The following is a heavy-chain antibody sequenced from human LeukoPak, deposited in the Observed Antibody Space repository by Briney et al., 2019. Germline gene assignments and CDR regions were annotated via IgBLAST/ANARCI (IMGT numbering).Heavy chain of an antibody. D-gene: IGHD4-17*01. J-gene: IGHJ3*02. CDR3: AREYPADDYGDDAFDI. CDR2: ISSSGSTI. CDR1: GFTFSDYY. Sequence: PGGSLRLSCAASGFTFSDYYMSWIRQAPGKGLEWVSYISSSGSTIYYADSVKGRFTISSDNAKNSLYLKMNRLRAEDTAVYYCAREYPADDYGDDAFDIWGQGTMVTVSS. V-gene: IGHV3-11*04.